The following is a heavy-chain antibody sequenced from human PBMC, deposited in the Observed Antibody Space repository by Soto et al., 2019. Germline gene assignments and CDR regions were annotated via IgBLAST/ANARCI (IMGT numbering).Heavy chain of an antibody. Sequence: PGESLKISCKGSGYSFAGYWITWVRQKPGKGLEWMGRIDPSDSHTYYSPSFRGHVTISVTKSITTVFLQWSSLRASDTAMYYCARQIYDSDTGPNFQYYFDSWGQGTPVTVS. CDR3: ARQIYDSDTGPNFQYYFDS. D-gene: IGHD3-22*01. J-gene: IGHJ4*02. CDR2: IDPSDSHT. CDR1: GYSFAGYW. V-gene: IGHV5-10-1*01.